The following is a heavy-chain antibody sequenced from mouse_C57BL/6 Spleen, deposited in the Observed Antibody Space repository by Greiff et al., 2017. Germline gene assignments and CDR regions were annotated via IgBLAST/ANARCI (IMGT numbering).Heavy chain of an antibody. CDR2: FHPSDSDT. CDR3: ARWHLRLVGPMDY. CDR1: GYTFTSYW. D-gene: IGHD3-2*02. J-gene: IGHJ4*01. V-gene: IGHV1-74*01. Sequence: QVQLQQSGAELVKPGASVKVSCKASGYTFTSYWMHWVKQRPGQGLEWIGRFHPSDSDTNYNQKFKGKATLTVDKSSSTAYMQLSSLTSEDSAVYYCARWHLRLVGPMDYWGQGTSVTVSS.